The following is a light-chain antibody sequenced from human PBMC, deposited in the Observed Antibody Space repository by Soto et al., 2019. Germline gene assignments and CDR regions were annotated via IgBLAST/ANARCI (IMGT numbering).Light chain of an antibody. Sequence: QSALTQPASVSGSPGQSITISCTGTSSDVGGYNYVSWYQQHPGKAPKLMIYDVSNRPSGVSNRFSGSKSGNTASLTISGLQAEDEADYYCSSYTSSSTRVFRTVTKVTVL. J-gene: IGLJ1*01. CDR1: SSDVGGYNY. CDR3: SSYTSSSTRV. CDR2: DVS. V-gene: IGLV2-14*01.